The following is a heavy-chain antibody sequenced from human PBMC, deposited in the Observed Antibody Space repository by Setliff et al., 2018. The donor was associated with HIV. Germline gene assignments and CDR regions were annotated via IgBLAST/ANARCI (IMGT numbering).Heavy chain of an antibody. CDR3: ARVVGADNWFDP. CDR2: MNPNSGNT. V-gene: IGHV1-8*02. J-gene: IGHJ5*02. Sequence: ASVKVSCKASGYTFTSYDINWVRQATGQGLEWMGWMNPNSGNTGYAQKFQGRVTMTRNASISTAYMELSSLRSEDTAVYYCARVVGADNWFDPWGQGTLVTVSS. CDR1: GYTFTSYD. D-gene: IGHD1-26*01.